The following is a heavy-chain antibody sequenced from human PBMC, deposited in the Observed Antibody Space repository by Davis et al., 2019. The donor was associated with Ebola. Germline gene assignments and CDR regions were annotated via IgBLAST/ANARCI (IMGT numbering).Heavy chain of an antibody. CDR2: INSDGSST. CDR1: GFTFSSYW. Sequence: HTGGSLRLSCAASGFTFSSYWMHWVRQAPGKGLVWVSRINSDGSSTSYADSVKGRFTISRDNSKNTLYLQMHSLKTEDTAVYYCTSSGDYGDYWGQGTLVTVSS. CDR3: TSSGDYGDY. V-gene: IGHV3-74*01. D-gene: IGHD3-10*01. J-gene: IGHJ4*02.